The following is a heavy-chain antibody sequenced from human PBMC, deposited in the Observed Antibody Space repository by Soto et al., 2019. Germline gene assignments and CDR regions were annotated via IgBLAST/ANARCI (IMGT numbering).Heavy chain of an antibody. J-gene: IGHJ3*02. CDR3: ARDCSNLFPTSMRAFDI. Sequence: ASVKVSCKASGYTFTSYGISWVRQAPGQGLEWMGWISGYNGDTNYAQNVQGRVTVTTDTSTSTAYMELRSLRSDDTAVYYCARDCSNLFPTSMRAFDIWGQGTMVTVSS. CDR1: GYTFTSYG. D-gene: IGHD2-15*01. V-gene: IGHV1-18*01. CDR2: ISGYNGDT.